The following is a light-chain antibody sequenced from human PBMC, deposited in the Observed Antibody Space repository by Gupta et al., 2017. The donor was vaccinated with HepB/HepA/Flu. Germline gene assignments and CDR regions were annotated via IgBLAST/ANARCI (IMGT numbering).Light chain of an antibody. CDR2: RAS. Sequence: DVQMPQSPSTLSASVGDRVTITCRASQTISTWLAWYQQKPGKAPQLLIYRASSLQSGVPSRFSGSGSGTDFTLTITNLQPEDFATYYCQRYNGYSPRTFGQGTKVEVK. V-gene: IGKV1-5*03. CDR1: QTISTW. CDR3: QRYNGYSPRT. J-gene: IGKJ1*01.